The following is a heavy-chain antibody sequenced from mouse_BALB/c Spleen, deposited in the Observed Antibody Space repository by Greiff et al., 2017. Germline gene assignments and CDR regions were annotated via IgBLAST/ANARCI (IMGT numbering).Heavy chain of an antibody. D-gene: IGHD1-1*02. V-gene: IGHV3-2*02. CDR1: GYSITSDYA. CDR2: ISYSGST. CDR3: ARSGMGGTFAY. Sequence: EVQLQESGPGLVKPSQSLSLTCTVTGYSITSDYAWNWIRQFPGNKLEWMGYISYSGSTSYNPSLKSRISITRDTSKNQFFLQLNSVTTEDTATYYCARSGMGGTFAYWGQGTLVTVSA. J-gene: IGHJ3*01.